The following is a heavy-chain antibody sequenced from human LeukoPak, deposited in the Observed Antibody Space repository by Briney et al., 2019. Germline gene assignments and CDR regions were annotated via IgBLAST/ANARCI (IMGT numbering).Heavy chain of an antibody. V-gene: IGHV5-51*01. CDR1: GYSFTSCW. CDR3: ARGKYYYGSGSYYNWFDP. CDR2: IYPGDSDT. J-gene: IGHJ5*02. D-gene: IGHD3-10*01. Sequence: GESLKISCKGSGYSFTSCWFGWVRQMPGKGLEWMGIIYPGDSDTRYSPSFQGQVTISADKSITTAYLQWSSLKASDTAMYYCARGKYYYGSGSYYNWFDPWGQGTLVTVSS.